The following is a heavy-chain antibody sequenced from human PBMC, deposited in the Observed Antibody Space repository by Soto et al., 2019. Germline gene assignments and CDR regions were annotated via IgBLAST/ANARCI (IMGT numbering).Heavy chain of an antibody. CDR1: GYSFTSYG. V-gene: IGHV1-18*01. Sequence: QVHLVQSGAEVKKPGASVKVSCKASGYSFTSYGISWVRQAPGQGLQWMGRISTFNGDTNYAQNVQGRVIMTTDTSTTTTYMELRSLRSDDTAVYYCARDSPQYGMDVWGQGTTVTVSS. J-gene: IGHJ6*02. CDR2: ISTFNGDT. CDR3: ARDSPQYGMDV.